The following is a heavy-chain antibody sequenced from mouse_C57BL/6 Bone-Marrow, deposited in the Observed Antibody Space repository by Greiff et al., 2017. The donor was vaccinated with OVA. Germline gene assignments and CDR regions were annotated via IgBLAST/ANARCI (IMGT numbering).Heavy chain of an antibody. CDR3: ARPVVAKYFDV. J-gene: IGHJ1*03. Sequence: DVMLVESGGGLVKPGGSLKLSCAASGFTFSDYGMHWVRQAPEKGLEWVAYISSGSSTIYYADTVKGRFTISRDNAKNTLFLQMTSLRSEDTAMDYCARPVVAKYFDVWGTGTTVTVSS. D-gene: IGHD1-1*01. V-gene: IGHV5-17*01. CDR2: ISSGSSTI. CDR1: GFTFSDYG.